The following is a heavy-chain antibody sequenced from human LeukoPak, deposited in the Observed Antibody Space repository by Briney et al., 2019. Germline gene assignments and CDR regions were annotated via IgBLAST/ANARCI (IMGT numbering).Heavy chain of an antibody. CDR2: IYSGGNT. D-gene: IGHD3-10*01. CDR1: GFTVSGNY. CDR3: ARVADYYVSGHFDY. V-gene: IGHV3-53*01. J-gene: IGHJ4*02. Sequence: GGSLRLSCAASGFTVSGNYMIWVRQTPGKRLEWVSPIYSGGNTYYTDSVKGRFTISRDNSENTLYLQMNSLRTEDTAVYYCARVADYYVSGHFDYWGQGTLVTVSS.